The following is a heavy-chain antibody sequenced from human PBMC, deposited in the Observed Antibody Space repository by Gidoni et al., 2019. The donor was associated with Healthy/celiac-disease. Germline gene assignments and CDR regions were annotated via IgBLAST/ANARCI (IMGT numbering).Heavy chain of an antibody. J-gene: IGHJ3*02. V-gene: IGHV3-23*01. D-gene: IGHD3-16*01. Sequence: EVQLLESGGGLVQPGGSLRLSCAASGFTFRSYASSWVRQAPGKGLEGVSAISGSGGSTYYADSVKGRFTISRDNAKNTLYLQMNSLRAEDTAVYYCAKGRGSSEPDDAFDIWGQGTMVTVSS. CDR1: GFTFRSYA. CDR2: ISGSGGST. CDR3: AKGRGSSEPDDAFDI.